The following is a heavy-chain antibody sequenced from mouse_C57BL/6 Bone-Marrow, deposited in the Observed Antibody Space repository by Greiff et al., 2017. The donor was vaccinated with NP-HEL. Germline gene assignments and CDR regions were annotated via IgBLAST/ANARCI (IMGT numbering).Heavy chain of an antibody. D-gene: IGHD1-3*01. CDR3: TRDKSNYFTT. CDR2: ISSGGDYI. Sequence: EVNVVESGEGLVKPGGSLKLSCAASGFTFSSYAMSWVRQTPEKRLEWVAYISSGGDYIYYADTVKGRFTISRDNARNTLYLQMSSLKSEDTAMYYCTRDKSNYFTTGAKAPLSQSPQ. J-gene: IGHJ2*01. CDR1: GFTFSSYA. V-gene: IGHV5-9-1*02.